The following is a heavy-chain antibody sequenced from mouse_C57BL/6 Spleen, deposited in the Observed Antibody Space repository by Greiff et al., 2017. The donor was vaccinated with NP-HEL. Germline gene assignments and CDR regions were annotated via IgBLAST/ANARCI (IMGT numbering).Heavy chain of an antibody. V-gene: IGHV5-9-1*02. CDR1: GFTFSSYA. CDR2: ISSGGDYI. J-gene: IGHJ4*01. Sequence: EVNLVESGEGLVKPGGSLKLSCAASGFTFSSYAMSWVRQTPEKRLEWVAYISSGGDYIYYADTVKGRFTISRDNSRNTLYLQMSSLKSEDTAMYYCTRGAQATGYSMDYWGQGTSVTVSS. D-gene: IGHD3-2*02. CDR3: TRGAQATGYSMDY.